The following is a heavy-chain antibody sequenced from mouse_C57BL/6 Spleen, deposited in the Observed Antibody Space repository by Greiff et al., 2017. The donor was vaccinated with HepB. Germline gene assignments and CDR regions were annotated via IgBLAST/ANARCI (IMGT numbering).Heavy chain of an antibody. J-gene: IGHJ4*01. CDR3: ARGDYGNRYYAMDY. D-gene: IGHD2-1*01. V-gene: IGHV5-12*01. Sequence: EVQRVESGGGLVQPGGSLKLSCAASGFTFSDYYMYWVRQTPEKRLEWVAYISNGGGSTYYPDTVKGRFTISRDNAKNTLYLQMSRLKSEDTAMYYCARGDYGNRYYAMDYWGQGTSVTVSS. CDR1: GFTFSDYY. CDR2: ISNGGGST.